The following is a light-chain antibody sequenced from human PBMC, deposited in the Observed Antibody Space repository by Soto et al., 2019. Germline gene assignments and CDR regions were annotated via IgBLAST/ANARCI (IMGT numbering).Light chain of an antibody. CDR2: GAS. J-gene: IGKJ1*01. CDR3: QQYGSSPPWT. V-gene: IGKV3-20*01. Sequence: EIVLAQSPGTLSLSPGERATLSCRASQSVSSSYLAWYQHKPGQAPRLLIYGASSRATGIPDRFSGSGSGTDFSIPISRLEPEDFSVYYCQQYGSSPPWTFGQGTKVEIK. CDR1: QSVSSSY.